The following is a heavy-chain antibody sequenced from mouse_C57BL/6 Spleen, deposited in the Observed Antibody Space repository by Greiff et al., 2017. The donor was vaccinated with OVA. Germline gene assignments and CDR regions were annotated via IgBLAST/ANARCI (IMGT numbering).Heavy chain of an antibody. Sequence: QVQLQQSGAELARPGASVKLSCKASGYTFTSYGISWVKQRTGQGLEWIGEIYPRSGNTYYNEKFKGKATLTADKSSSTAYMELRSLTSEDSAVYFCARNDYCGSSPAWFAYWGQGTLVTVSA. D-gene: IGHD1-1*01. CDR3: ARNDYCGSSPAWFAY. V-gene: IGHV1-81*01. CDR2: IYPRSGNT. J-gene: IGHJ3*01. CDR1: GYTFTSYG.